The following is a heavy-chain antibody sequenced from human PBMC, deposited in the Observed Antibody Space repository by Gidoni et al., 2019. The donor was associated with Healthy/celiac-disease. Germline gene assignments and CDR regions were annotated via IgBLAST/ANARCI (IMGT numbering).Heavy chain of an antibody. V-gene: IGHV4-39*01. CDR2: IYYSVST. J-gene: IGHJ4*02. D-gene: IGHD2-21*02. Sequence: QLQLQESGPGLVKPSETLSLTCTVSGGSIRSSSYYWGWIRQPPGKGLELIGSIYYSVSTYNNPSLKSRVTISVDTSKNQFSLKLSAVTAADTVVYYWARQSGSVVVTAILDYWGQGNLVNVSS. CDR3: ARQSGSVVVTAILDY. CDR1: GGSIRSSSYY.